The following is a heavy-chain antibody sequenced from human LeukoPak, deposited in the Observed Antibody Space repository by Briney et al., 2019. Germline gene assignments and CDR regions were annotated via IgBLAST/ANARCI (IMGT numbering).Heavy chain of an antibody. J-gene: IGHJ6*02. CDR1: GYTFTSYA. CDR3: ARAQEGWYYGFWSGRYYYYGMDV. V-gene: IGHV7-4-1*02. CDR2: INTNTGNP. D-gene: IGHD3-3*01. Sequence: ASVKVSCRASGYTFTSYAMNWVRQAPGQGLEWMGWINTNTGNPTYAQGFTGRFVFSLDTSVSTAYLQISSLKAEDTAVYYCARAQEGWYYGFWSGRYYYYGMDVWGQRTTVTVSS.